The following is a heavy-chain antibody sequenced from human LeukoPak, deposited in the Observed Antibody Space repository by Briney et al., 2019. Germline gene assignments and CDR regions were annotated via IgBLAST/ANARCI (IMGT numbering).Heavy chain of an antibody. D-gene: IGHD1-26*01. V-gene: IGHV3-64*01. J-gene: IGHJ3*02. CDR1: GFTFSSYA. Sequence: GGSLRLSCAASGFTFSSYAMHWVRQAPGKGLEYVSAISSNGGGTYYANSVKGRFTISRDNSKNTLYLQMGSLRAEDMAVYYCARDRVPRWRELPIGNAFDIWGQGTMVTVSS. CDR2: ISSNGGGT. CDR3: ARDRVPRWRELPIGNAFDI.